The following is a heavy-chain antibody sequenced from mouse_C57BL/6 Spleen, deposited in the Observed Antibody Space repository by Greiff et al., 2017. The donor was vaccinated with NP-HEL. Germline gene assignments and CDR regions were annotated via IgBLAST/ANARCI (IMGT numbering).Heavy chain of an antibody. D-gene: IGHD1-1*01. J-gene: IGHJ2*01. CDR1: GYTFTSYW. V-gene: IGHV1-55*01. Sequence: QVPLQQSGAELVKPGASVKMSCKASGYTFTSYWITWVKQRPGQGLEWIGDIYPGSGSTNYTETFKSKATLTVDTSSSTAYMQLSSLTSEDSAVYYCARFTTVVAFDYWGQGTTRTVSS. CDR2: IYPGSGST. CDR3: ARFTTVVAFDY.